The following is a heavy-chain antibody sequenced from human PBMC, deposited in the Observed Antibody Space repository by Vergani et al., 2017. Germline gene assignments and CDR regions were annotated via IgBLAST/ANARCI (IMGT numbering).Heavy chain of an antibody. Sequence: EVQLVESGGGLVQRGGSLRLSCAASGFTFSSYWMSWVRQAPGKGLEWVANINQDGSKKSYLDSVKGRFTISRDNAKNSLYLDMSSLRAEDTAVYYCVRDVRVSRTWGQGTLVAVSS. V-gene: IGHV3-7*01. J-gene: IGHJ3*01. CDR1: GFTFSSYW. CDR3: VRDVRVSRT. CDR2: INQDGSKK.